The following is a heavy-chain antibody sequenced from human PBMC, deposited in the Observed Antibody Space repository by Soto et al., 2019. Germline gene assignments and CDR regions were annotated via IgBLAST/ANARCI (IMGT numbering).Heavy chain of an antibody. J-gene: IGHJ5*02. Sequence: GGSLRLSCAASGFTFSSYAMSWVRLAPGKGLEWVSAISGSGGSTYYADSVKGRFTISRDNSKNTLYLQMNSLRAEDTALYYCAKDLNDYIWGSYVNWFDPWGQGTLVTVSS. CDR3: AKDLNDYIWGSYVNWFDP. D-gene: IGHD3-16*01. V-gene: IGHV3-23*01. CDR2: ISGSGGST. CDR1: GFTFSSYA.